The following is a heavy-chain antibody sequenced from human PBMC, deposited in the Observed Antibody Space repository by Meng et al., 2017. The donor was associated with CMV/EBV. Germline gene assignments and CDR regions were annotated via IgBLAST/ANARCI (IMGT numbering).Heavy chain of an antibody. CDR3: ARDNRRGGVDY. V-gene: IGHV4-30-4*08. CDR1: GGSISSGEYY. Sequence: HASGPGLVQPSKTLSLTGIVSGGSISSGEYYWSWIRQPQGKGLEWIGYIYYRGPTYYNPSLKSRVTISVDTSKNQFSQKLSSVTAADTAVYYCARDNRRGGVDYWGQGTLVTVSS. D-gene: IGHD3-3*01. CDR2: IYYRGPT. J-gene: IGHJ4*02.